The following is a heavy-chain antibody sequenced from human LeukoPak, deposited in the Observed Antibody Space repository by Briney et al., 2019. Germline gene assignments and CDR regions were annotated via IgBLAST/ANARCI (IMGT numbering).Heavy chain of an antibody. CDR2: ASRDGVRQ. D-gene: IGHD6-19*01. J-gene: IGHJ4*02. Sequence: PGRSLRLSCAASGFTFDTHDMHWVRRAPGKGLEWVGVASRDGVRQNYGDSVEGRFTISRDQSDNTLFLQMNSLRPEDTAVYYCAKEQSSGYYRTADYWGQGTLVTVSS. V-gene: IGHV3-30*18. CDR1: GFTFDTHD. CDR3: AKEQSSGYYRTADY.